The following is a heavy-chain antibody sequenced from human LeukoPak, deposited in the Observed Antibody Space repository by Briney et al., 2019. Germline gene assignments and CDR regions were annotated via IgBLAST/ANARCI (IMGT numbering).Heavy chain of an antibody. CDR3: ARDQVVMITFGGVIEQRYYGMDV. CDR1: GGSFSDYY. Sequence: SETLSLTCAVYGGSFSDYYWSWIRQPSGKGLEWIGEINHSGSTNYNPSLKSRVTISVDTSKNQFSLKLSSVTAADTAVYYCARDQVVMITFGGVIEQRYYGMDVWGQGTTVTVSS. CDR2: INHSGST. D-gene: IGHD3-16*02. J-gene: IGHJ6*02. V-gene: IGHV4-34*01.